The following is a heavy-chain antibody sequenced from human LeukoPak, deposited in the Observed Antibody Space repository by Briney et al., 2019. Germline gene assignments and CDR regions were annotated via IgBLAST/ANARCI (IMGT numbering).Heavy chain of an antibody. V-gene: IGHV3-20*04. CDR2: INWNGGST. CDR1: GFTFDDYG. Sequence: GGSLRLSCAASGFTFDDYGMRWVRQAPGKGLEWVSGINWNGGSTGYADSVKGRFTISRDNAKNSLYLQMNSLRAEDTALYYCARDLAGDYYYYMDVWGKGTTVTVSS. CDR3: ARDLAGDYYYYMDV. J-gene: IGHJ6*03. D-gene: IGHD4-17*01.